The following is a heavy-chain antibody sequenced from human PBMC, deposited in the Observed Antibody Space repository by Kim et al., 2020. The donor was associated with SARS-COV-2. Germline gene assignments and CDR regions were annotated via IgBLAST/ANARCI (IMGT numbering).Heavy chain of an antibody. V-gene: IGHV1-69*04. D-gene: IGHD3-3*01. CDR3: ARDNGVTIFGNNYPDGYYGMDV. J-gene: IGHJ6*02. CDR2: IIPILGIA. CDR1: GGTFSSYT. Sequence: SVKVSCKASGGTFSSYTISWVRQAPGQGLEWMGRIIPILGIANYAQKFQGRVTITADKSTSTAYMELSSLRSEDTAVYYCARDNGVTIFGNNYPDGYYGMDVWGQGTTVTVSS.